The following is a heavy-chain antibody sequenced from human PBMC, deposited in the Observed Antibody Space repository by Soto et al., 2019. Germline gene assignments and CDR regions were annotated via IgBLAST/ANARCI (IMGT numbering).Heavy chain of an antibody. CDR1: GFTFSSYG. CDR3: ARDIAAVGTSYYYYGMYV. Sequence: QVQLVESGGGVVQPGRSLRLSCAASGFTFSSYGMHWVRQAPGKGLERVAVIWYDGSTKYYADSVKGRFTISRDNSKNTLYLQMNGHSAQNTSVFYCARDIAAVGTSYYYYGMYVWGQGTTVTVSS. D-gene: IGHD6-13*01. CDR2: IWYDGSTK. V-gene: IGHV3-33*01. J-gene: IGHJ6*02.